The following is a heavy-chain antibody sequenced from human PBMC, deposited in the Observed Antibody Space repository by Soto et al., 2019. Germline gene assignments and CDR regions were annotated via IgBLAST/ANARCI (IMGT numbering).Heavy chain of an antibody. D-gene: IGHD6-13*01. CDR2: ISHDGSKR. V-gene: IGHV3-30*03. CDR3: VRGIPSQYSSTWLYWHFDL. J-gene: IGHJ2*01. Sequence: VQLVESGGGVVLPGRSVRLSCEVSGFTFSDFGLDWVRQAPGKGLEWVAIISHDGSKRFYADSVKGRFTISRDNSKNTLNLQMNSLRADDTAMYFCVRGIPSQYSSTWLYWHFDLWGPGTLVTVSS. CDR1: GFTFSDFG.